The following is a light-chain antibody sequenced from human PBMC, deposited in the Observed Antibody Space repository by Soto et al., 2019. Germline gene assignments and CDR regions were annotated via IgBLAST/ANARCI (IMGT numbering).Light chain of an antibody. CDR2: GAS. CDR3: QQSYSTPIT. V-gene: IGKV3-20*01. J-gene: IGKJ5*01. CDR1: QSVASNY. Sequence: EIVLTQSPGTLSLSPGERVTLSCRAGQSVASNYLAWYQHKPGQAPRLLIYGASTRATGVPDRFSGSGSGTDFTLTISSLQPEDFATYYCQQSYSTPITFGQGTRLEIK.